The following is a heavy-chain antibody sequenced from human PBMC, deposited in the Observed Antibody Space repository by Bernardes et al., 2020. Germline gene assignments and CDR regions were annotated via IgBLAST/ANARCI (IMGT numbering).Heavy chain of an antibody. J-gene: IGHJ5*02. CDR3: AREPRVQGVIKANWFDP. V-gene: IGHV1-2*06. CDR2: INPNSGGT. Sequence: ASVKVSCKASGYTFTGYYMHWVRQAPGQGLEWMGRINPNSGGTNYAQKFQGRVTMTRDTSISTAYMELSRLRSDDTAVYYCAREPRVQGVIKANWFDPWGQGTLVTVSS. D-gene: IGHD3-10*01. CDR1: GYTFTGYY.